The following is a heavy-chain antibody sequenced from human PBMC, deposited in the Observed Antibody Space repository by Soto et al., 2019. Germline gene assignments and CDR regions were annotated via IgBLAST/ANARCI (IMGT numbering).Heavy chain of an antibody. Sequence: GGSLRLSCAASGFTVSSNYMSWVRQAPGKGLEWVSVIYSGGSTYYADSVKGRFTIPRDNSKNTLYLQMNSLRAEDTAVYYCARDNGDSGLYYFDYWGQGTLVTVSS. V-gene: IGHV3-66*01. J-gene: IGHJ4*02. D-gene: IGHD3-10*01. CDR3: ARDNGDSGLYYFDY. CDR1: GFTVSSNY. CDR2: IYSGGST.